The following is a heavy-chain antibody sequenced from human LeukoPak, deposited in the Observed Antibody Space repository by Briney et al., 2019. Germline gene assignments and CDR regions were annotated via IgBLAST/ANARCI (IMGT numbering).Heavy chain of an antibody. D-gene: IGHD3-16*02. Sequence: ASVKVSCKASGYTFTVYYMHWVRQAPGQGLEWMGWINPNSGGTNYAQKFQGRVTMTRDTSISTAYMELSRLRSDDTAVYYCARTMITFGGVIVTPGAFDIWGQGTMVTVSS. CDR2: INPNSGGT. CDR1: GYTFTVYY. CDR3: ARTMITFGGVIVTPGAFDI. V-gene: IGHV1-2*02. J-gene: IGHJ3*02.